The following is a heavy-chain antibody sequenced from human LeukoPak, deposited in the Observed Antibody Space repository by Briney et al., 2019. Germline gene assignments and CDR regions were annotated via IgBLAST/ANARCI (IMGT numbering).Heavy chain of an antibody. CDR3: ARTHTITIFGVVIRAPSAFDY. CDR2: MNPNSGNT. J-gene: IGHJ4*02. Sequence: ASVKVSCKASGYTFTSYDINWVRQATGQGLEWMGWMNPNSGNTGYAQKFQGRVTMTRNTSISTAYTELSSLRSEDTAVYYCARTHTITIFGVVIRAPSAFDYWGQGTLVTVSS. V-gene: IGHV1-8*01. CDR1: GYTFTSYD. D-gene: IGHD3-3*01.